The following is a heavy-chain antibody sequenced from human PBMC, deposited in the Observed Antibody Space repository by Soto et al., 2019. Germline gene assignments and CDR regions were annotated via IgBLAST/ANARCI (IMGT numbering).Heavy chain of an antibody. CDR2: ISGSGGST. J-gene: IGHJ6*02. D-gene: IGHD3-3*01. CDR3: AKGLRGYDFWSGYYTSYYYAMDV. Sequence: PGGSLRLSCAASGFTFSSYAMSWVRQAPGKGLEWVSAISGSGGSTYYADSVKGRFTISRDNSKNTLYLQMNSLRAEDTAVYYCAKGLRGYDFWSGYYTSYYYAMDVWGQGTTVTVSS. CDR1: GFTFSSYA. V-gene: IGHV3-23*01.